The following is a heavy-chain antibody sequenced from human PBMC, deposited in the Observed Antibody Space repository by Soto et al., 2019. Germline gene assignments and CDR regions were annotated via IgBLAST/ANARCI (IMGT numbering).Heavy chain of an antibody. CDR1: GGSFSGYY. D-gene: IGHD2-2*01. V-gene: IGHV4-34*01. J-gene: IGHJ6*02. CDR2: INHSGNT. Sequence: SETLSLTCAVYGGSFSGYYWSWIRQPPGKGLEWIGEINHSGNTNYNPSLKSRVTISVDTSKNQFSLKLSSVTAADTAVYYCARGRDIVVVPAALAGYYYYGMDVWVQGTTVTVSS. CDR3: ARGRDIVVVPAALAGYYYYGMDV.